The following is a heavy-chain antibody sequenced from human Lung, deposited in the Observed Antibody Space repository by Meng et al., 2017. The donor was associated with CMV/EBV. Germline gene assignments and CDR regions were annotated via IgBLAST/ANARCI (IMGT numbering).Heavy chain of an antibody. CDR1: GFTFSDYY. D-gene: IGHD5-24*01. J-gene: IGHJ4*02. CDR3: ARGKGGYNDY. V-gene: IGHV3-11*01. CDR2: ISSGGGIT. Sequence: QVQMVESGGGLVKHGGSLRLSCAGSGFTFSDYYMSWIRQAPGKGLEWVSYISSGGGITYYADSVKGRFTISRDDAKKSLYLQMNSLRAEDTATYYCARGKGGYNDYWGQGTLVTVSS.